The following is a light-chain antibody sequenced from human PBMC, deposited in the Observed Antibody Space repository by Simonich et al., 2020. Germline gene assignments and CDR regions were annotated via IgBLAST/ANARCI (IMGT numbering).Light chain of an antibody. V-gene: IGLV2-14*01. CDR3: SSYTSSSIVV. CDR2: VVS. J-gene: IGLJ2*01. CDR1: SSDVGGYNY. Sequence: QSALTQPASVSGSPGQSITISCTGTSSDVGGYNYVSWYQQHPGQAPKLMIYVVSKRPAGVSNLFSGSKSGNTASLTISGLQAEDEADYYCSSYTSSSIVVFGGGTKLTVL.